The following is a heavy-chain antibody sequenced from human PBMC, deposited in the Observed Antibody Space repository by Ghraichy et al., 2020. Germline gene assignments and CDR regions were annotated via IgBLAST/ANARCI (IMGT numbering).Heavy chain of an antibody. D-gene: IGHD2-21*02. CDR3: ARGWGRFDY. CDR1: GFAYNSYW. CDR2: IKYDGSAE. V-gene: IGHV3-7*01. J-gene: IGHJ4*02. Sequence: GGSLRLSCAASGFAYNSYWMNWVRQAPGKGLEWVAYIKYDGSAEYYVDSVKGRFAISRDNAKNSLSLQMNSLRAEDTAVYYCARGWGRFDYWGQGTLVTVSS.